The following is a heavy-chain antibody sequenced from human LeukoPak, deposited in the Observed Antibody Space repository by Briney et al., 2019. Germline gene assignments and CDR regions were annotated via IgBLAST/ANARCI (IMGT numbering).Heavy chain of an antibody. Sequence: GGSLRLSCAASGFTFSNYWMSWVRQAPGRGLEWVANINQDGSDKYLVDSVKGRFTSSRDNAKNSLYLQMNSLRAEDTAVYYCARDSGYNAFDIWGQGTMVTVSS. CDR3: ARDSGYNAFDI. J-gene: IGHJ3*02. V-gene: IGHV3-7*01. D-gene: IGHD5-12*01. CDR1: GFTFSNYW. CDR2: INQDGSDK.